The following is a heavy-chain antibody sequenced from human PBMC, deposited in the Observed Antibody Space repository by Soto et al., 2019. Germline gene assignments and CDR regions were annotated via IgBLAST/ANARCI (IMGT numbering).Heavy chain of an antibody. Sequence: QVHLVESGGGLVKPGGSLRLSCTASGFTFSDFHKNWIRQATVRGLEWISYVSTRGSTIHYVDSVKGRFTISRDNAKNSLYLHLNSLRAEDTAVYYCARDRGKVWVYYSGQGTLVTVSS. CDR2: VSTRGSTI. CDR3: ARDRGKVWVYY. CDR1: GFTFSDFH. J-gene: IGHJ4*02. V-gene: IGHV3-11*01. D-gene: IGHD3-16*01.